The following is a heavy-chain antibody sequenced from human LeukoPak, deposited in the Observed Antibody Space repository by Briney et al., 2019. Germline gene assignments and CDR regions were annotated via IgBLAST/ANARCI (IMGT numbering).Heavy chain of an antibody. Sequence: GGSLRLSCAASGFTFSSYAMHWVRQAPGKGLEYVSAISSNGASTYYANSVKGRFTIARDISNNTLDLQMGSLRAEDMSVYYCATQRGLYDYWGQGTLVTVSS. J-gene: IGHJ4*02. V-gene: IGHV3-64*01. CDR3: ATQRGLYDY. D-gene: IGHD2-2*02. CDR1: GFTFSSYA. CDR2: ISSNGAST.